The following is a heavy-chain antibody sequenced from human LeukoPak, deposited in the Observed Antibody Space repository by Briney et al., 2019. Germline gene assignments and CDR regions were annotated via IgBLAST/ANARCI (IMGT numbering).Heavy chain of an antibody. D-gene: IGHD6-19*01. CDR2: INHSGST. CDR1: GGSFSGYY. CDR3: ARQRRRGSGWYVGPFDY. Sequence: SETLSLTCAVYGGSFSGYYWSWIRQPPGKGLEWIGEINHSGSTNYNPSLKSRVTISVDTSKNQFSLKLSSVTAADTAVYYCARQRRRGSGWYVGPFDYWGQGALVTVSS. V-gene: IGHV4-34*01. J-gene: IGHJ4*02.